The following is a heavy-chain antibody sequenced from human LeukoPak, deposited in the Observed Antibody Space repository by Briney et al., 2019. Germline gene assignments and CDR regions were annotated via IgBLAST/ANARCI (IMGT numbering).Heavy chain of an antibody. Sequence: SQTLSLTCTVSGGSIRSGSYYWSWIRQPAGKGLEWIGRIYTSGSTNYNPSLKSRVTISVDTSKNQFSLKLSSVTAADTAVYYCARDQGSGWYDGWFDPWGQGTLVTVSS. J-gene: IGHJ5*02. V-gene: IGHV4-61*02. CDR2: IYTSGST. CDR3: ARDQGSGWYDGWFDP. CDR1: GGSIRSGSYY. D-gene: IGHD6-19*01.